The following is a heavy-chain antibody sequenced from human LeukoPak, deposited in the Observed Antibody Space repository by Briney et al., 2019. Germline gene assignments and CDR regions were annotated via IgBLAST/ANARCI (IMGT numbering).Heavy chain of an antibody. CDR3: ATDLYCSGGSCYGFYYMNV. V-gene: IGHV3-30*02. Sequence: PGGSLRLSRAASGFSIRGHNMHWGREALGKGLEWVSFIQHDGGAKWYVDSVKGRFTISRDDSENTLYLQMNSLRLEDTAVYYCATDLYCSGGSCYGFYYMNVWGNGPTATVSS. CDR2: IQHDGGAK. J-gene: IGHJ6*03. D-gene: IGHD2-15*01. CDR1: GFSIRGHN.